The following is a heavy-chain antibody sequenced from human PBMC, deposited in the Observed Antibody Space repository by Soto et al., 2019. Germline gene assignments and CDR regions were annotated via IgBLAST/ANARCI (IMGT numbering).Heavy chain of an antibody. CDR3: ARAEGIAAAALDY. Sequence: ASVKVSFKASGYTFTGYYMHWVRQAPGQGLEWMGWINPNSGGTNYAQKFQGRVTMTRDTSISTAYMELSRLRSDDTAVYYCARAEGIAAAALDYWGQGTLVTVSS. CDR1: GYTFTGYY. J-gene: IGHJ4*02. D-gene: IGHD6-13*01. V-gene: IGHV1-2*02. CDR2: INPNSGGT.